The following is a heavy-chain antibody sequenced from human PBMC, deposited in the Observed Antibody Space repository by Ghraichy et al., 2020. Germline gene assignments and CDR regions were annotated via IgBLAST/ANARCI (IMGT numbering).Heavy chain of an antibody. J-gene: IGHJ6*02. CDR1: GFTVSSNY. CDR3: ARVPDYYDSSGYYYRPDYYYGMAV. CDR2: IYSGGST. V-gene: IGHV3-53*01. D-gene: IGHD3-22*01. Sequence: GGSLRLSCAASGFTVSSNYMSWVRQAPGKGLEWVSVIYSGGSTYYADSVKGRFTISRDNSKNTLYLQMNSLRAEDTAVYYCARVPDYYDSSGYYYRPDYYYGMAVWGQGTTVTVSS.